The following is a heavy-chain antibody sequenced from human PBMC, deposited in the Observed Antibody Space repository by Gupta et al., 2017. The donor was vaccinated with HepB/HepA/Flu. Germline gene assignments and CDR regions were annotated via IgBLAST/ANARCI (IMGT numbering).Heavy chain of an antibody. V-gene: IGHV3-33*01. CDR1: GFTFSSYG. CDR3: ARDGGERATIHSVFDY. J-gene: IGHJ4*02. CDR2: IWYDGSNK. D-gene: IGHD5-24*01. Sequence: QVQLVESGGGVVQPGRSLRLSCAASGFTFSSYGMHWVRQAPGKGLEWVAVIWYDGSNKYYADDGKGRFTISRDNSKNTLYLQMNSLRAEDTAVYYCARDGGERATIHSVFDYWGQGTLVTVSS.